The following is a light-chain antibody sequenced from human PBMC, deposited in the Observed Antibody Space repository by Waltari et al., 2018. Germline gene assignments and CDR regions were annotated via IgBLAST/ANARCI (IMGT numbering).Light chain of an antibody. CDR3: QQYASTPPT. J-gene: IGKJ1*01. Sequence: EVVLTQSPGTLSLSSGEGATPSCRASQSIGSYLGWYQQKPGQAPRPLISGTSSRATGIPDRFIGSGSGTDFTLTISSLEPEDFAVYYCQQYASTPPTFGQGTKLE. V-gene: IGKV3-20*01. CDR2: GTS. CDR1: QSIGSY.